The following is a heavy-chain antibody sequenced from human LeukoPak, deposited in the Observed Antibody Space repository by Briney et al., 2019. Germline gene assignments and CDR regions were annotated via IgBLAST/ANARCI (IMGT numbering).Heavy chain of an antibody. CDR3: ARQDAVAVPEWYFDL. CDR2: FYYSGST. CDR1: GGSISSYF. V-gene: IGHV4-59*08. J-gene: IGHJ2*01. Sequence: SETLSLTCTVSGGSISSYFWSWIRQAPGKGLECIGYFYYSGSTNYNPSSKSRVIISVGTSKNQFSLKLSSVTAADTAVYYCARQDAVAVPEWYFDLWGRGTLVTVSS. D-gene: IGHD6-19*01.